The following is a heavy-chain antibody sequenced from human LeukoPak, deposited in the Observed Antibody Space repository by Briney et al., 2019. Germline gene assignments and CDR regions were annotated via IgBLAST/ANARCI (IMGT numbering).Heavy chain of an antibody. CDR1: GFTFSSYG. CDR2: IWYDGSNK. Sequence: PGGSLRLSCAASGFTFSSYGMHWVRQAPGRGLEWVAVIWYDGSNKYYGDSVKGRFTISRDNSKNTLYLQMNSLRAEDTAVYYCAKGSKFDTYYDILTGYTPSPGHDYWGQGTLVTVSS. V-gene: IGHV3-33*06. D-gene: IGHD3-9*01. CDR3: AKGSKFDTYYDILTGYTPSPGHDY. J-gene: IGHJ4*02.